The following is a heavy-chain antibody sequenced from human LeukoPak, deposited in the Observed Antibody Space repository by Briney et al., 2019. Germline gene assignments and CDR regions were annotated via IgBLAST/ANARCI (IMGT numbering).Heavy chain of an antibody. Sequence: GGSLRLSCAASGFTFDDYAMHWVRQAPGKGLEWVSSISSSSSYIYYADSVKGRFTISRDNAKNSLYLQMNSLRAEDTAIYYCAKASRDIPAAGPSGYYFDYWGQGTLVTVSS. CDR1: GFTFDDYA. CDR2: ISSSSSYI. CDR3: AKASRDIPAAGPSGYYFDY. D-gene: IGHD6-13*01. V-gene: IGHV3-21*04. J-gene: IGHJ4*02.